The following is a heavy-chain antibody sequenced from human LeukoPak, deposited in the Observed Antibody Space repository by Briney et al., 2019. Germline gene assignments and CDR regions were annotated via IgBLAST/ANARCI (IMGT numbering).Heavy chain of an antibody. V-gene: IGHV3-9*01. J-gene: IGHJ4*02. CDR1: GFTFDDYA. CDR3: AKSLDGSGSLDY. D-gene: IGHD3-10*01. Sequence: GRSLRLSCAASGFTFDDYAMHWVRQAPGKGLEWVSGISWNSGSIGYADSVKGRFTISRDSAKNSLYLQMNSLRAEDTALYYCAKSLDGSGSLDYWGQGTLVTVSS. CDR2: ISWNSGSI.